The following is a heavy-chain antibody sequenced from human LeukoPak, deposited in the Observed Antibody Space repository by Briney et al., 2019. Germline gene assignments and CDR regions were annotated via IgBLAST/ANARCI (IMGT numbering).Heavy chain of an antibody. Sequence: PSETLSLTCTVSSGSISSYYWSWIRQPLGKGLEWIGNIYTSGNTNYNPSLKSRVAISVDTSKNQFSLKLNSVTAADTAVYYCARPYSSGWSGAFDIWGQGTMVTVSS. CDR2: IYTSGNT. V-gene: IGHV4-4*09. CDR3: ARPYSSGWSGAFDI. J-gene: IGHJ3*02. D-gene: IGHD6-19*01. CDR1: SGSISSYY.